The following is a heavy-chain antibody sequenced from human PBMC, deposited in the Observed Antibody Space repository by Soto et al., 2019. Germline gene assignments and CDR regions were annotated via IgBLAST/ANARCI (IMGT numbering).Heavy chain of an antibody. J-gene: IGHJ4*02. CDR2: IKGDGSET. CDR3: LRGNSGYGNFDY. Sequence: GSLRLSCAASGFTFSSYWMHWVRQAPGKGLVWVSRIKGDGSETNYADSVKGRFTISRDNAKNTLYLQLNSLRAEDTAVYYCLRGNSGYGNFDYWGQGTRVTVSS. CDR1: GFTFSSYW. V-gene: IGHV3-74*01. D-gene: IGHD5-12*01.